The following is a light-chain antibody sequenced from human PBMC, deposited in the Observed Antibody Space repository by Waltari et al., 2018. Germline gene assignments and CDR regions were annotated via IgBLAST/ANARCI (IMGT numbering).Light chain of an antibody. CDR1: QSVLYSSNNKNY. J-gene: IGKJ4*01. CDR3: QQYYSTPPT. V-gene: IGKV4-1*01. CDR2: WAS. Sequence: DLVMTQSPDSLAVSLGQRATINCKSSQSVLYSSNNKNYLAWYQQKPGQPPKLLIYWASTRESGVPDRFSGSGSGTDFTLTISSLQAEAVAVYYCQQYYSTPPTFGGGTKVEIK.